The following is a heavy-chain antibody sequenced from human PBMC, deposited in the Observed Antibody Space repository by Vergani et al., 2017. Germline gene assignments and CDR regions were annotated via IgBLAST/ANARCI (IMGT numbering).Heavy chain of an antibody. Sequence: QVQLQESGPGLVKPSQTLYLTCSVSFDSIRNLYCNWIRQPPGKGLEWIGSIHYSENTNYNPSLKTRVTISVDTSKNQFSLTLTSVTAADTAVYYCASDTHSGQRADRWGQGILVTVTS. D-gene: IGHD6-19*01. CDR3: ASDTHSGQRADR. J-gene: IGHJ5*02. CDR2: IHYSENT. V-gene: IGHV4-59*11. CDR1: FDSIRNLY.